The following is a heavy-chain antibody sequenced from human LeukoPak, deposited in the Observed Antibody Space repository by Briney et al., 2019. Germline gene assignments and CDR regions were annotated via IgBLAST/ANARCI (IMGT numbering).Heavy chain of an antibody. J-gene: IGHJ4*02. D-gene: IGHD3-16*02. CDR1: GFTFSSYA. V-gene: IGHV3-23*01. CDR3: AKDRLDYDYVWGSYRPVDY. Sequence: PGGSLRLSCAASGFTFSSYAMSWVRQAPGKGLEWVSAISGSGGSTYYADPVKGRFTISRDNSKNTLYLQMNSLRAEDTAVYYCAKDRLDYDYVWGSYRPVDYWGQGTLVTVSS. CDR2: ISGSGGST.